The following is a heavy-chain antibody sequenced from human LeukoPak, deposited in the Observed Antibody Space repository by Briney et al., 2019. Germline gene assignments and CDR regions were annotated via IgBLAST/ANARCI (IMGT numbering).Heavy chain of an antibody. D-gene: IGHD3-10*01. CDR3: AKVPMVRGVSSNWFDP. V-gene: IGHV3-23*01. CDR2: ISGSGGST. Sequence: GGSPRLSCAASGFTFSSYAMSWVRQAPGKGLEWVSAISGSGGSTYYADSVKGRFTISRDNSKNTLYLQMNSLRAEDTAVYYCAKVPMVRGVSSNWFDPWGQGTLVTVSS. J-gene: IGHJ5*02. CDR1: GFTFSSYA.